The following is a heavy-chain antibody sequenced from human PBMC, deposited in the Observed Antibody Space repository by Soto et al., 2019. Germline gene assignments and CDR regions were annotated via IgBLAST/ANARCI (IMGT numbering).Heavy chain of an antibody. Sequence: GGSLRLSCAASGFTFSSYAMSWVRQAPGKGLEWVSAISGSGGSTYYADSVKGRFTISRDNSKNTLYLQMNSLRAEDTAVYYCAKDFSGTDIVLMVYAKLSFDYWGQGTLVTVSS. D-gene: IGHD2-8*01. CDR1: GFTFSSYA. V-gene: IGHV3-23*01. CDR3: AKDFSGTDIVLMVYAKLSFDY. J-gene: IGHJ4*02. CDR2: ISGSGGST.